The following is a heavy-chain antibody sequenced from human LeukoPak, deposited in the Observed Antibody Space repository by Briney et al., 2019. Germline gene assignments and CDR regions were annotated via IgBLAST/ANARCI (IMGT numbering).Heavy chain of an antibody. J-gene: IGHJ4*02. Sequence: GGSLRLSCTVSGFTVSSNSMSWVRQAPGKGLEWVSFIYSGDTHYTDSVKGRFTISRDHSKNTLYLQMNSLRAEDTAVYYCARRAGAYSHPYDYWGQGTLVTVSS. CDR3: ARRAGAYSHPYDY. CDR2: IYSGDT. CDR1: GFTVSSNS. V-gene: IGHV3-53*01. D-gene: IGHD4/OR15-4a*01.